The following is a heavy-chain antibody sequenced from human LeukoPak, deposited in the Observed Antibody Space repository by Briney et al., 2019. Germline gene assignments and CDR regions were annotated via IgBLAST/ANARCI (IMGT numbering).Heavy chain of an antibody. V-gene: IGHV3-11*04. CDR2: ISRSDTTK. Sequence: GGSLRLSCTASGFTFSDYYMSWIRQAPGKGLEWVSSISRSDTTKYYEDSVKGRFTISRDNAKNMLYLQINSLRVEDTAIYYCARGGKLEPTAMASWGQGSPVVVAS. D-gene: IGHD5-18*01. CDR1: GFTFSDYY. CDR3: ARGGKLEPTAMAS. J-gene: IGHJ5*02.